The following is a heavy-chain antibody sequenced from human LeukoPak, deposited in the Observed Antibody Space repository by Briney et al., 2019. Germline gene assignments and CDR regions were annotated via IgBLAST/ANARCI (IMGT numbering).Heavy chain of an antibody. Sequence: PGGSLRLSCAASGFTVSSNYMSWVRQAPGKGLEWVSVIYSGGSTYYADSVKGRFTISRDNSKNTLYLQMNSLRAEDTAVYFCARQAYIFDNNEYYYGGLDLWGQGTLVTVSS. CDR1: GFTVSSNY. CDR2: IYSGGST. J-gene: IGHJ5*02. CDR3: ARQAYIFDNNEYYYGGLDL. D-gene: IGHD3-22*01. V-gene: IGHV3-53*01.